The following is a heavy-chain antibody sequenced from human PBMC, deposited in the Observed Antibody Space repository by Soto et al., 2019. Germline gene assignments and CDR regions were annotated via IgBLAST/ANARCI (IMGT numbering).Heavy chain of an antibody. CDR2: ISYDGSNK. D-gene: IGHD2-21*02. CDR1: GFTFSSYA. Sequence: QVQLVESGGGVVQPGGALRLSCAASGFTFSSYAMHWVRQAPGKGLERVAVISYDGSNKCYADSVKGRFTISRDNSNNTLYLPMHSRRAEDTAVYYCATAYCGGDCYAILGDAFDIWGQGTMVTASS. CDR3: ATAYCGGDCYAILGDAFDI. J-gene: IGHJ3*02. V-gene: IGHV3-30-3*01.